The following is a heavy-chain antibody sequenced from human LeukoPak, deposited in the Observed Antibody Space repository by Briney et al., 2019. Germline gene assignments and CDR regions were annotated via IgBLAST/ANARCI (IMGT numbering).Heavy chain of an antibody. Sequence: ASVKVSCKASGYTFTSYGISWVRQAPGQGLEWMGWISAYNGNTNYAQKLQGRVTMTTDTSTSTTYMGLRSLRSDDTAVYYCAGGIAVAGWFDPWGQGTLVTVSS. J-gene: IGHJ5*02. V-gene: IGHV1-18*01. CDR2: ISAYNGNT. CDR3: AGGIAVAGWFDP. D-gene: IGHD6-19*01. CDR1: GYTFTSYG.